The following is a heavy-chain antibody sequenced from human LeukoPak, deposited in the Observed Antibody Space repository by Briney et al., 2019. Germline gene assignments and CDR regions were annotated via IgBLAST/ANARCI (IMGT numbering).Heavy chain of an antibody. CDR3: ARGGGLLWFGEELVFDY. Sequence: GGSLRLSCAASGFTFDDYAMHWVRQAPGKGLEWVSGIRWNSGSIGYADSVKGRFTISGDNAKNSLYLQMNSLRAEDTALYYCARGGGLLWFGEELVFDYWGQGTLVTVSS. D-gene: IGHD3-10*01. CDR1: GFTFDDYA. J-gene: IGHJ4*02. CDR2: IRWNSGSI. V-gene: IGHV3-9*01.